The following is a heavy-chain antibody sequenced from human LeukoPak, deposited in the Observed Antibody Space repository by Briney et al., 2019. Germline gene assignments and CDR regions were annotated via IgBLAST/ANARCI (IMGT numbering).Heavy chain of an antibody. V-gene: IGHV3-48*01. D-gene: IGHD6-19*01. CDR2: ISSSSSNI. Sequence: GGSLRLSCAASAFTLSTYSMNWVRQAPGKGLEWVSYISSSSSNIYYADSVKGRFTISRDNAKNSLYLQMNSLRAEDTAVYYCASKGGPSSGWYFGDWGQGTLVTVSS. CDR3: ASKGGPSSGWYFGD. J-gene: IGHJ4*02. CDR1: AFTLSTYS.